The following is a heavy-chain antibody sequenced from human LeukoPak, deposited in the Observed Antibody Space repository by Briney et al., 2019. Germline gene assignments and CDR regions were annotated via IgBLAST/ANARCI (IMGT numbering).Heavy chain of an antibody. D-gene: IGHD6-6*01. CDR1: GFTFSSYA. V-gene: IGHV3-30-3*01. CDR3: AKAHRRIAAHFDY. Sequence: GRSLRLSCAAFGFTFSSYAMHWVRQAPGKGLEWVSVISFDGSDKYYADSVKGRFTISRDKSKNTLYLQMNSLRAEDTAVYYCAKAHRRIAAHFDYWGQGTLVTVSS. J-gene: IGHJ4*02. CDR2: ISFDGSDK.